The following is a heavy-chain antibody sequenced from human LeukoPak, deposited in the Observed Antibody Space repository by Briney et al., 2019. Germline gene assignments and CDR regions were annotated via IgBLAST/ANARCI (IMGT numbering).Heavy chain of an antibody. Sequence: GGSLRLSCAASGFSFSNYDMTWVRQAPGKGLDWVSTLSDSGGSTYYADSVKGRFTIPRDNSKNTLYLQMSSLRAEDTAIYFCAKRLYYGSGPLDIWGQGTMVTVSS. CDR3: AKRLYYGSGPLDI. CDR1: GFSFSNYD. D-gene: IGHD3-10*01. V-gene: IGHV3-23*01. CDR2: LSDSGGST. J-gene: IGHJ3*02.